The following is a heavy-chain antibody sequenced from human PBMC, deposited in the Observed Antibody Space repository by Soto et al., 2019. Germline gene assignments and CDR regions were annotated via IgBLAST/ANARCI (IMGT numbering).Heavy chain of an antibody. Sequence: QVQLVQSGAEVKKPGASVKVSCKASGYTFTSYYMHWVRQAPGQGLEWMGIINPSGGSTSYAQKFQGRVTMTRDTSTSTVYMELSSLRSEDTAVYYCARGDPIAPRRGGFDYWGQGTLVTVSS. V-gene: IGHV1-46*01. CDR3: ARGDPIAPRRGGFDY. CDR2: INPSGGST. D-gene: IGHD6-6*01. J-gene: IGHJ4*02. CDR1: GYTFTSYY.